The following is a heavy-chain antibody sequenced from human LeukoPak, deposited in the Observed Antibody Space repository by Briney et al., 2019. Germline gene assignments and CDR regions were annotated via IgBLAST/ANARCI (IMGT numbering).Heavy chain of an antibody. CDR2: IYYSGTT. CDR3: ASCSGGSCYVMVY. V-gene: IGHV4-30-4*08. CDR1: GGSISSGDYY. D-gene: IGHD2-15*01. J-gene: IGHJ4*02. Sequence: TLSLTCTVSGGSISSGDYYWSWLRQPPGKGLEWIGYIYYSGTTYYNPSLKSRVTLSVDTSKNQFSLKLSSVTAADTAVYYCASCSGGSCYVMVYWGQGTLVTVSS.